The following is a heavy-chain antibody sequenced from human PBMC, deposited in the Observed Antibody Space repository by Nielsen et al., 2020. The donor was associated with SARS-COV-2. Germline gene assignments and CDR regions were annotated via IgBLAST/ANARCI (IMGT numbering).Heavy chain of an antibody. D-gene: IGHD3-16*01. CDR2: IYHSGST. Sequence: SETLSLTCAVSGGSISSSNWWRCVRQPPGPGLEWLGEIYHSGSTNYNPSLKSRVTISVDKSKNQFSLKLSSVTAADTAVYFCAGGNTALRYYFDYWGQGTLVTVSS. CDR1: GGSISSSNW. J-gene: IGHJ4*02. V-gene: IGHV4-4*02. CDR3: AGGNTALRYYFDY.